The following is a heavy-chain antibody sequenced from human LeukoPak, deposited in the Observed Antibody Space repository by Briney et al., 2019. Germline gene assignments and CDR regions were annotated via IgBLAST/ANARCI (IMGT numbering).Heavy chain of an antibody. CDR3: ARVDVEWLFYGAFDI. CDR1: GGSISSYY. Sequence: SETLSLTCTVSGGSISSYYWSWIRQPAGKGLERIGRIYTSGSTNYNPSLKSRVTMSVDTSKNQFSLKLSSVTAADTAVYYCARVDVEWLFYGAFDIWGQGTMVTVSS. J-gene: IGHJ3*02. V-gene: IGHV4-4*07. CDR2: IYTSGST. D-gene: IGHD3-3*01.